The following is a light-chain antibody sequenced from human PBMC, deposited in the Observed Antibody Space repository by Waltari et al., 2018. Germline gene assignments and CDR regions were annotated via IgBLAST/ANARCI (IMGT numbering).Light chain of an antibody. CDR2: KAS. V-gene: IGKV1-5*03. Sequence: IQMTQSPSTLSASVVDRVTITCRASQSISSWLAWYQQKPGKAPKLLIYKASSLESGVPSRFSGSGSGTEFTLTISSLQPDDFATYYCQQYNYKITFGPGTKVDIK. CDR3: QQYNYKIT. J-gene: IGKJ3*01. CDR1: QSISSW.